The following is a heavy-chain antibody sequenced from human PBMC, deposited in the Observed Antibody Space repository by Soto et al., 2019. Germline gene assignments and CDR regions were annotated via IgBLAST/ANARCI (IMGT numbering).Heavy chain of an antibody. CDR1: GYTFTGYY. CDR2: INPNSGGT. D-gene: IGHD3-10*01. J-gene: IGHJ4*02. V-gene: IGHV1-2*04. CDR3: ARDHEVLWFGETPAYYFDY. Sequence: QVQLVQSGAEVKKPGASVKVSCKASGYTFTGYYMHWVRQAPGQGLEWMGWINPNSGGTNYAQKFQGWVTMTRDTSISTAYMELSRLRSDDTAVYYCARDHEVLWFGETPAYYFDYWGQGTLVTVSS.